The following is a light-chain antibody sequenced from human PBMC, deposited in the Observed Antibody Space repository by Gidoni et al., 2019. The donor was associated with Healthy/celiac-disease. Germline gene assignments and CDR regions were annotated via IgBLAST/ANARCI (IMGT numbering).Light chain of an antibody. CDR2: GAS. CDR1: QSVTSN. Sequence: IVMTQSPATLSVSPGERATLSCRASQSVTSNLAWYQQQPGQAPSLLIYGASTRATGIPAWFIGSGSGTEFTLTISSLQSEDFAVYYCQQYNNCPPYTFGQGTKLEIK. CDR3: QQYNNCPPYT. J-gene: IGKJ2*01. V-gene: IGKV3-15*01.